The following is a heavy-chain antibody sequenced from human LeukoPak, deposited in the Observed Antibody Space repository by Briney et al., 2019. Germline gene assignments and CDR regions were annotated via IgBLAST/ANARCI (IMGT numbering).Heavy chain of an antibody. CDR3: ARSAIAAAGTDSFDY. CDR1: GGSFSGYY. Sequence: SETLSLTCAVYGGSFSGYYWSWIRQPPGKGLEWIGEINHSGSTNYNPSLKSRVTISVDTSKNQFSLKLSSVTAADTAVYYCARSAIAAAGTDSFDYWGQGTLVTVSS. D-gene: IGHD6-13*01. CDR2: INHSGST. J-gene: IGHJ4*02. V-gene: IGHV4-34*01.